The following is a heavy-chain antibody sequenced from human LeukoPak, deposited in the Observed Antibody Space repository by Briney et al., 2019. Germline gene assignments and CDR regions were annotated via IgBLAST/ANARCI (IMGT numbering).Heavy chain of an antibody. CDR3: ARDRTYQLPWEGFFDY. V-gene: IGHV3-30*04. CDR1: GFTFSSYA. J-gene: IGHJ4*02. D-gene: IGHD2-2*01. Sequence: GGSLRLSRAASGFTFSSYAMHWVRQAPGKGLEWVAVISYDGSNKYYADSVKGRFTTSRDNSKNTLYLQMNSLRAEDTAVYYCARDRTYQLPWEGFFDYWGQGTLVTVSS. CDR2: ISYDGSNK.